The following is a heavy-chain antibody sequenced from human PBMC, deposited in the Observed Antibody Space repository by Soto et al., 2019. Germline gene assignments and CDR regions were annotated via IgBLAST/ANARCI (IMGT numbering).Heavy chain of an antibody. CDR2: ISYDGSNK. V-gene: IGHV3-30-3*01. Sequence: PXGSLRLSCAASGFTFSSYAMHWVRQAPGKGLEWVAVISYDGSNKYYADSVKGRFTISRDNSKNTLYLQMNSLRAEDTAVYYCAKDSSPTTAGMDVWGQGSTVTVSS. D-gene: IGHD6-13*01. CDR3: AKDSSPTTAGMDV. CDR1: GFTFSSYA. J-gene: IGHJ6*02.